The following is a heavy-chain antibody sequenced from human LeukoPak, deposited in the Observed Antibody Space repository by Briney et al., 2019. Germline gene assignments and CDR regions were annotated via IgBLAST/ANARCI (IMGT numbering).Heavy chain of an antibody. Sequence: SETLSLTCTVSGGSISSYYWSWLRQPAGKGLEWIGRIYTSGSTNYNPSLKSRVTISVDTSKNQFSLMLSSVTAADTAVYYCARRYSNYFFDYWGQGTLVTVSS. CDR1: GGSISSYY. CDR2: IYTSGST. J-gene: IGHJ4*02. D-gene: IGHD4-11*01. V-gene: IGHV4-4*07. CDR3: ARRYSNYFFDY.